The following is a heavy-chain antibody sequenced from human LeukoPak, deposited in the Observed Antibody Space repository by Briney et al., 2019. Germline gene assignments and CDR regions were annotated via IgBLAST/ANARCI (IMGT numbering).Heavy chain of an antibody. CDR1: VGSIGSSNYY. CDR3: ARLDDPGRQQKYHFDY. Sequence: PSETLSLTCTVSVGSIGSSNYYWVWIRQPPGKGLEWIGSIYYSGSTYYHPSLESRVTISVDTSKNQFSLNLSSVTAADTAVYHCARLDDPGRQQKYHFDYWGQGTLVTVSS. D-gene: IGHD2-2*01. CDR2: IYYSGST. V-gene: IGHV4-39*01. J-gene: IGHJ4*02.